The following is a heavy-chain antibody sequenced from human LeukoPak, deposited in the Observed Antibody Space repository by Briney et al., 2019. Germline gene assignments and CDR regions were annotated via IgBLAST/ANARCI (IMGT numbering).Heavy chain of an antibody. Sequence: GASVKVSCKASGYTFTGYYMHWVRQAPGQGLEWMGWINPNSGGTNYAQKFQGWVTMTRDTSISTAYMELSRLRSDDTAVYYCARTRVGYCSSTSCYPFDYWGQGTLVTVSS. CDR3: ARTRVGYCSSTSCYPFDY. CDR2: INPNSGGT. CDR1: GYTFTGYY. J-gene: IGHJ4*02. D-gene: IGHD2-2*03. V-gene: IGHV1-2*04.